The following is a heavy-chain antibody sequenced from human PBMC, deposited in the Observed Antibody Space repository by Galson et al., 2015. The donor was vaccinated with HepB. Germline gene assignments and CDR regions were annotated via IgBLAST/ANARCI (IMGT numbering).Heavy chain of an antibody. V-gene: IGHV3-30*02. Sequence: SLRLSCAASGFTFSNYGMHWVRQAPGKGLEWVAFIRYDGSNKYYADSVKGRFTISRDNSKNTLYLQMNSLRAEDTAVYYCAKDPQYQLLRGGVAFDYWGQGTLVTVSS. CDR2: IRYDGSNK. CDR3: AKDPQYQLLRGGVAFDY. CDR1: GFTFSNYG. J-gene: IGHJ4*02. D-gene: IGHD2-2*01.